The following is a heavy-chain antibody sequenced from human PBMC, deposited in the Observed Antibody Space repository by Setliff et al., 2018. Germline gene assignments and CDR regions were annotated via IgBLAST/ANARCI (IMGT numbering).Heavy chain of an antibody. CDR2: IYSGDRST. CDR1: GFTFTDYA. J-gene: IGHJ4*02. D-gene: IGHD6-13*01. Sequence: PGGSLRLSCAASGFTFTDYAMSWVRQAPGKGLEWVSTIYSGDRSTFYTDSVKGRFIIYRDSSKNTLYLQMNRLRAEDTAIYYCARCSSWHGHYPHFNYWGQGTLVTVSS. CDR3: ARCSSWHGHYPHFNY. V-gene: IGHV3-23*03.